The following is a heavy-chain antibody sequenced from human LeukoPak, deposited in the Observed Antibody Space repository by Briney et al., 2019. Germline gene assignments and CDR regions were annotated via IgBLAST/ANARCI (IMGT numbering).Heavy chain of an antibody. CDR3: ARDEPLYYGSGSFYYYGMDV. CDR2: IYTSGST. J-gene: IGHJ6*02. V-gene: IGHV4-4*07. CDR1: GGSISSYY. D-gene: IGHD3-10*01. Sequence: SETLSLTCTVSGGSISSYYWSWIRKPARKGLEWIGRIYTSGSTNYNPSLKSRVTMSVDTSKNQFSLKLSSVTAADTAVYYCARDEPLYYGSGSFYYYGMDVWGQGTTVTVSS.